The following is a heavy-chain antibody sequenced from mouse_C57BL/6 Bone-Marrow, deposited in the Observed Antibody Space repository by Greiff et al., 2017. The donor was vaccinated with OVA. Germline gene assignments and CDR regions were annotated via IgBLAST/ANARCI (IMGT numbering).Heavy chain of an antibody. D-gene: IGHD1-1*01. Sequence: EVQRVESGGGLVKPGGSLKLSCAASGFTFSDYGMHWVHQAPEKGLEWVAYISSGSSTIYYADTVKGRFTISRDNAKNTLFLQMTSLRSEDTAMYYCAREGTTVAPFDYWGQGTTLTVSS. CDR1: GFTFSDYG. J-gene: IGHJ2*01. V-gene: IGHV5-17*01. CDR3: AREGTTVAPFDY. CDR2: ISSGSSTI.